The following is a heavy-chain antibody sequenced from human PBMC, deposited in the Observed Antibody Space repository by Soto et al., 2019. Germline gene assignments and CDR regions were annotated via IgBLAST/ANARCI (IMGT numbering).Heavy chain of an antibody. J-gene: IGHJ4*02. V-gene: IGHV4-34*01. Sequence: SETLSLTCAVYGGCFSGYYWTWIRRPPGTGLEWIGEINHSGSTNYNPSLKSRVTISVDTSKNQFSLKLTSVTAADTAVYYCARDQITGLFDYWGQGTLVTVS. CDR3: ARDQITGLFDY. CDR1: GGCFSGYY. CDR2: INHSGST. D-gene: IGHD2-8*02.